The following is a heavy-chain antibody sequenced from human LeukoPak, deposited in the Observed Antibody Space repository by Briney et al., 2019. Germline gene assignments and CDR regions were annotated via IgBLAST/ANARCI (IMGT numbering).Heavy chain of an antibody. J-gene: IGHJ3*02. Sequence: SETLSLTCTVSGGSISSSSYYWGWIRQPPGKGLEWIGSIYYSGSTYYNPSLKSRVTMSVDTSKNQFSLKLSSVTAADTAVYYCAREAHDTHRGVAFDIWGQGTMVTVSS. V-gene: IGHV4-39*07. D-gene: IGHD1-14*01. CDR3: AREAHDTHRGVAFDI. CDR1: GGSISSSSYY. CDR2: IYYSGST.